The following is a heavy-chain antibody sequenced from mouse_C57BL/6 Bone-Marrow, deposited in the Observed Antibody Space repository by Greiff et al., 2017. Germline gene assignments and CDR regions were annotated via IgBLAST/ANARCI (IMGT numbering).Heavy chain of an antibody. Sequence: QVQLQQSGAELARPGASVKLSCKASGYTFTSYGISWVKQRTGQGLEWIGEIYPRSGNTYYNEKFKGKATLTADKSSSTAYMELRSLTSEDSAVYFCAREGVYYYGSSLFAYWGQGTLVTVSA. J-gene: IGHJ3*01. CDR2: IYPRSGNT. CDR3: AREGVYYYGSSLFAY. CDR1: GYTFTSYG. V-gene: IGHV1-81*01. D-gene: IGHD1-1*01.